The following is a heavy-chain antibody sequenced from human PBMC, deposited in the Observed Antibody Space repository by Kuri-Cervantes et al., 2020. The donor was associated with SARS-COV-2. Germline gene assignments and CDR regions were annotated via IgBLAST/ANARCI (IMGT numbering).Heavy chain of an antibody. V-gene: IGHV1-69*13. CDR2: IIPTFVAP. Sequence: SVKVSCKTSGGSFHIYSITWVRQAPGQGLEWMGGIIPTFVAPSYAQTFQGRVTISADDSTRTAYMELSRLRSDDTAVYYCARSIAAAGTTSRDYYYGMDVWGQGTTVTVSS. D-gene: IGHD6-13*01. CDR3: ARSIAAAGTTSRDYYYGMDV. J-gene: IGHJ6*02. CDR1: GGSFHIYS.